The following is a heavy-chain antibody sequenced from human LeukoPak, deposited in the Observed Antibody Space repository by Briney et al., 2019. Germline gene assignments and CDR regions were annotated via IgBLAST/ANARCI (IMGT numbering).Heavy chain of an antibody. CDR2: ISYDGSNK. D-gene: IGHD3-22*01. CDR1: GFTFSSYA. Sequence: GGSLRLSCAASGFTFSSYAMPWVRQAPGKGLEWVAVISYDGSNKYYADSVKGRFTISRDNSKNTLYLQMNSLRAEDTAVYYCARGSYYYDSSPQPNLDYWGQGTLVTVSS. V-gene: IGHV3-30-3*01. J-gene: IGHJ4*02. CDR3: ARGSYYYDSSPQPNLDY.